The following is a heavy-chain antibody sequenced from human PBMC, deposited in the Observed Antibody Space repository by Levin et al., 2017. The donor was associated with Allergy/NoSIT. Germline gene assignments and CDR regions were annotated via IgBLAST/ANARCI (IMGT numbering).Heavy chain of an antibody. CDR1: GYSLRDHG. Sequence: ASVKVSCKASGYSLRDHGISWVRQAPGQGLEWMGWISDYNGKTDYSEKFQGRLRMTTDRSTSTAYMELRSLTSDDTAIYYCGRDIVVEPGVAYYYNGMDVWGQGTTVIVSS. CDR3: GRDIVVEPGVAYYYNGMDV. CDR2: ISDYNGKT. J-gene: IGHJ6*02. V-gene: IGHV1-18*01. D-gene: IGHD2-2*01.